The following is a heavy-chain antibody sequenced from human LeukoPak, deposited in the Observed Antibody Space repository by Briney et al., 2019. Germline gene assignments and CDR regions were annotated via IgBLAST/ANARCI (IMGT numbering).Heavy chain of an antibody. CDR2: ISGSGGST. D-gene: IGHD3-22*01. CDR3: ATAFYFDSSGPYWYFDL. CDR1: GFTFTTYA. J-gene: IGHJ2*01. V-gene: IGHV3-23*01. Sequence: GGSLRLSCAASGFTFTTYAMNWVRQAPGKGLEWVSVISGSGGSTYYADSVKGRFTISRDNTKNTLYLEVNSLRAEDTAVYYCATAFYFDSSGPYWYFDLWGRGTLVTVSS.